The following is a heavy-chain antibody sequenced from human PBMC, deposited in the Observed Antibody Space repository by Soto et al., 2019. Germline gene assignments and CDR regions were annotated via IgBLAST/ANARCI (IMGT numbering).Heavy chain of an antibody. CDR2: MNPNSGNT. Sequence: QVQLVQSGAEVKKPGASVKVSCKASGYTFTSYDINWVRQATGQGLEWMGWMNPNSGNTGYAQKFQGRVTMTRNTSISTAYMELSSLRSEDTAVYYCARGHERRYIWQQLPLGGFDPWGQGTLVTVSS. CDR1: GYTFTSYD. CDR3: ARGHERRYIWQQLPLGGFDP. V-gene: IGHV1-8*01. D-gene: IGHD6-13*01. J-gene: IGHJ5*02.